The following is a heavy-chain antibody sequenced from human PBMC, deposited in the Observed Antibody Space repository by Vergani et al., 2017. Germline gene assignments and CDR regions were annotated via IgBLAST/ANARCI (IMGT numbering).Heavy chain of an antibody. D-gene: IGHD2-15*01. CDR3: ARGGXCRGYSCNSGYGDDFYYYGMHV. Sequence: QVQLVQSGTEVRKPGASVKVSCKASGYTFTSYGLSWVRQAPGQGLEWMGWISSYNDHTNYAQKFRGRVTMTTDTSTKTAYIELRSLRSDDTAVYYCARGGXCRGYSCNSGYGDDFYYYGMHVWGQGTTVIVSS. J-gene: IGHJ6*02. V-gene: IGHV1-18*01. CDR1: GYTFTSYG. CDR2: ISSYNDHT.